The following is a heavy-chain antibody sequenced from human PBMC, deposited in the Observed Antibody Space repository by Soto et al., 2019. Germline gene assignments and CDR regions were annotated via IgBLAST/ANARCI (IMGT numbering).Heavy chain of an antibody. CDR2: IYHSGST. CDR3: ARGAGSGSYEYYFDY. J-gene: IGHJ4*02. Sequence: LSLTCAVSGGSISSGGYSWSWIRQPPGKGLEWIGYIYHSGSTYYNPSLKSRVTISVDRSKDQFSLKLSSVTAADTAVYYCARGAGSGSYEYYFDYWGQGTLVTVSS. D-gene: IGHD1-26*01. CDR1: GGSISSGGYS. V-gene: IGHV4-30-2*01.